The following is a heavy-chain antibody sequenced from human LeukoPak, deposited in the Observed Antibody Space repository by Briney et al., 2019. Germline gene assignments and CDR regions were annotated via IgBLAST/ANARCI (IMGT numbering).Heavy chain of an antibody. CDR3: ARDITMIVVVIKDAFDI. V-gene: IGHV3-11*01. J-gene: IGHJ3*02. CDR1: GFTFSDYY. Sequence: PGGSLRLSCAASGFTFSDYYMSWIRQAPGKGLEWVSYISSSGSTIYYADSVKGRFTTSRDNAKNSLYLQMNSLRAEDTAVYYCARDITMIVVVIKDAFDIWGQGTMVTVSS. CDR2: ISSSGSTI. D-gene: IGHD3-22*01.